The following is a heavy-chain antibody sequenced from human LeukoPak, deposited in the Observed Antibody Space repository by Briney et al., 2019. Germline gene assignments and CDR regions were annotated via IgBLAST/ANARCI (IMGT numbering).Heavy chain of an antibody. V-gene: IGHV3-23*01. D-gene: IGHD3-22*01. J-gene: IGHJ4*02. CDR1: GFTFSSYA. Sequence: GGSLRLSCAASGFTFSSYAMSWVRQAPGKGLEWVSAISGSGGSTYYADSVKGRFTISRDNSKNTLYPQMNSLRAEDTAVYYCAKAKWLLPLCDYWGQGTLVTVSS. CDR3: AKAKWLLPLCDY. CDR2: ISGSGGST.